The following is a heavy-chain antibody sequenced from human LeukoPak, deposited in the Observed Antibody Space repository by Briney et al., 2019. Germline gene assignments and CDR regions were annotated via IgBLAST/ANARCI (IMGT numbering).Heavy chain of an antibody. D-gene: IGHD5-24*01. CDR2: IYYSGST. V-gene: IGHV4-59*01. Sequence: PSETLSLTCTVSGGSISTYYWSWIRQPPGKGLEWIGYIYYSGSTNYNPSLKSRVTISVDTSKNQFSLKLSSVTAADTAVYYCARGHGWDAFDIWGQGTMVTVSS. J-gene: IGHJ3*02. CDR1: GGSISTYY. CDR3: ARGHGWDAFDI.